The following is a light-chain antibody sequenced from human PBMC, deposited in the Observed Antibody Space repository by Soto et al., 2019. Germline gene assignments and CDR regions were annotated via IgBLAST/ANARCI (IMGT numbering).Light chain of an antibody. CDR2: GAS. Sequence: EIVLTQSPGTLSLSPGERATLSCRASQSVSSSYLAWYQQKPGQAPRLLIYGASSRATGIPDRFSGSGSGTDFTLTISRLEPEDFAVYYCQWGLTFGGGTKVEIK. CDR1: QSVSSSY. V-gene: IGKV3-20*01. J-gene: IGKJ4*01. CDR3: QWGLT.